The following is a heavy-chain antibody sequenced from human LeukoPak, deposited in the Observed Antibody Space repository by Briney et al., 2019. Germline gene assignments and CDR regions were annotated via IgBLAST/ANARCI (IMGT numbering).Heavy chain of an antibody. D-gene: IGHD4/OR15-4a*01. Sequence: VASVKVSCKVSGYTLTELSMHWVRQAPGKGLEWMGGFDPEDGETIYAQKFQGRVTMTRDTSISTAYMELSRLRSDDTAVYYCASGDYGDPPLNYWGQGTLVTVSS. J-gene: IGHJ4*02. CDR2: FDPEDGET. CDR3: ASGDYGDPPLNY. CDR1: GYTLTELS. V-gene: IGHV1-24*01.